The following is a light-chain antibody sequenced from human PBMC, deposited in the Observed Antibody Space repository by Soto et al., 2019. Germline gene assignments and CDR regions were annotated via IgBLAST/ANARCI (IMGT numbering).Light chain of an antibody. CDR3: QQYNSYIT. V-gene: IGKV1-5*01. Sequence: DIQMTQSASTLSASVGDRVTITCRVSQSISSWLAWYQQKPGKAPKLLIYDASSLESGVPSRFSGSGSGTEFTLTINSLQPDDFATYYCQQYNSYITFGQGTKVDIK. CDR2: DAS. J-gene: IGKJ1*01. CDR1: QSISSW.